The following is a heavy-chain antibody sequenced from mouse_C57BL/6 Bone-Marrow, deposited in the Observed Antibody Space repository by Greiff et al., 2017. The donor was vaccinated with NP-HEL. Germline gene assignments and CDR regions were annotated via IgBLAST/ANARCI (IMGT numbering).Heavy chain of an antibody. CDR2: IDPSDSYT. Sequence: QVQLKQPGAELVKPGTSVKLSCKASGYTFTSYWMHWVKQRPGQGLEWIGVIDPSDSYTNYNQKFKGKATLTVDTSSSTAYMQLSSLTSEDAAVXYCAGRLGRKGDYWGQGTTLTVSS. CDR3: AGRLGRKGDY. V-gene: IGHV1-59*01. D-gene: IGHD4-1*01. J-gene: IGHJ2*01. CDR1: GYTFTSYW.